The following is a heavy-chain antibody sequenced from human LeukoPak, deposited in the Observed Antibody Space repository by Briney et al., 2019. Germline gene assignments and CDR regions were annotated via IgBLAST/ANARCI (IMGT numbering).Heavy chain of an antibody. Sequence: SGTLSLTCGVSGGSISSSYWWSWVRQPPGKGLEWIGYIYHSGSTYYNPSLKSRVTISVDRSKNRFSLRLSSVTAADTAVYYCARTLTTVPYSGWYFDLWGRGTLVTVSS. J-gene: IGHJ2*01. CDR1: GGSISSSYW. CDR3: ARTLTTVPYSGWYFDL. V-gene: IGHV4-4*02. CDR2: IYHSGST. D-gene: IGHD4-17*01.